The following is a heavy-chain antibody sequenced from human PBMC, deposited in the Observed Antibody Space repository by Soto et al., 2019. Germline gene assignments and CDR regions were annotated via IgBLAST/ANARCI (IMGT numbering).Heavy chain of an antibody. CDR2: ISGSGGST. CDR1: GFTFSSYA. V-gene: IGHV3-23*01. CDR3: ARGMDGDWYFQH. Sequence: EVQLLESGGGLVQPGGSLRLSCAASGFTFSSYAMSWVRQAPGKGLEWVSAISGSGGSTYYADSVKGRFTISRDNSKNTLYLQMNSLRAEDTAVYYCARGMDGDWYFQHWGQGTLVTVSS. D-gene: IGHD4-17*01. J-gene: IGHJ1*01.